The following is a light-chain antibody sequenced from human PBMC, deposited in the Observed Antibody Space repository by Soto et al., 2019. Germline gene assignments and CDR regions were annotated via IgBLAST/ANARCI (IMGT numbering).Light chain of an antibody. V-gene: IGKV3-20*01. CDR1: QSLTSGY. CDR3: HQYDTSPRT. Sequence: EIVLTQSPGTLSLSPGEGATLSCKVSQSLTSGYLAWYQQKPGQAPRILIYAASSRAPGIPDRFSGSGSGTDFSLTISRLEPEDFALYYCHQYDTSPRTFGQGTTGDIK. CDR2: AAS. J-gene: IGKJ1*01.